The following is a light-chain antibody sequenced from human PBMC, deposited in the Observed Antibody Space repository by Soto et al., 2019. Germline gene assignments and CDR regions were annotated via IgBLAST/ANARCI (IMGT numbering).Light chain of an antibody. CDR3: QQYNSFPWT. V-gene: IGKV1-5*03. CDR1: QSISSW. Sequence: DIQLTHSPSTLSASVGDRVTITCRASQSISSWLAWYQQKPGKAPNLLISKASHLERRVPSRFSGSGSGTEFTLTISSLQPEDFATYYCQQYNSFPWTFGRGTKVDI. CDR2: KAS. J-gene: IGKJ1*01.